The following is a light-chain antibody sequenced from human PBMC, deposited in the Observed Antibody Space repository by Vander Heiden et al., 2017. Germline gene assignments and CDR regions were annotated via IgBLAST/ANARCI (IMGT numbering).Light chain of an antibody. V-gene: IGLV2-14*01. Sequence: QSALTQPASVSGSPGQSITISCTGTSSDVGGYNYVSWYQQHPGKAPKLMIYYVSNRPSGVSNRFSCSTSGNTASLKISGLQAEDEADYYCSSSTNSRTLGTVFGGGTQLTVL. CDR1: SSDVGGYNY. J-gene: IGLJ7*01. CDR3: SSSTNSRTLGTV. CDR2: YVS.